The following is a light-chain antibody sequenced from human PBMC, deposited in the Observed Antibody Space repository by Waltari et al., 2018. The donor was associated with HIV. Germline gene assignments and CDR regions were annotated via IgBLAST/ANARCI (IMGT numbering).Light chain of an antibody. CDR3: QSTDFDGTWV. V-gene: IGLV3-25*03. Sequence: SYDLTQTPSLSVSPGQTARIHCSTGALPKKYSSWYRQKAGQAPVLLIYKDIERPSGIPERISGSGSGTGVTLTISGVQAEDEGDYFCQSTDFDGTWVFGGGTRLTVL. CDR1: ALPKKY. J-gene: IGLJ3*02. CDR2: KDI.